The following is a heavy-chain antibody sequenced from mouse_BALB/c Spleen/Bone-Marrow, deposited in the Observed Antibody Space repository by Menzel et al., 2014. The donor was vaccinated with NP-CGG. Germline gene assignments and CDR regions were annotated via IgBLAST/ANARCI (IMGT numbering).Heavy chain of an antibody. Sequence: LVESGPELVKPGASVRMSCKASGYTFTTCYIHWVKQRPGQGLEWIGWIYPRNVNTNYNEKFRGKATLTADKSSSTAYMQLSSLTSEDSAVYFCARWLLPYYAMDYWGQGTSVTVSS. CDR2: IYPRNVNT. V-gene: IGHV1S56*01. CDR1: GYTFTTCY. J-gene: IGHJ4*01. D-gene: IGHD2-3*01. CDR3: ARWLLPYYAMDY.